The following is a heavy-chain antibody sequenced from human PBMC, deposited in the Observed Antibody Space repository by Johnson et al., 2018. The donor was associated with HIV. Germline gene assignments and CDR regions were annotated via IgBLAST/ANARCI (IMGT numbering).Heavy chain of an antibody. CDR2: ITYDGRNK. V-gene: IGHV3-30*04. J-gene: IGHJ3*01. Sequence: QVQLVESGGGVMQPGKSLRLSCEASGFTFRSYAMHWVRQAPGKGLEWVAVITYDGRNKYYTDSVKGRFIISRDNAKNSLYLQMNSLRAEDTAVYYCATGRASVWGQGTMVTVSS. CDR1: GFTFRSYA. CDR3: ATGRASV.